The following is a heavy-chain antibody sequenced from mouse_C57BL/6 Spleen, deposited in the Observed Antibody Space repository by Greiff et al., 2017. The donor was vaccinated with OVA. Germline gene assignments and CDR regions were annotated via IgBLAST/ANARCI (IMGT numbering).Heavy chain of an antibody. CDR2: IRNKANNHAT. J-gene: IGHJ1*03. D-gene: IGHD2-4*01. Sequence: EVQLQQSGGGLVQPGGSMKLSCAASGFTFSDAWMDWVRQSPEKGLEWVAEIRNKANNHATYYAESVKGRFTISRDDSKSSVYLQMNSLRAEDTGIYYCTRRGYDYDWYFDVWGTGTTVTVSS. CDR1: GFTFSDAW. V-gene: IGHV6-6*01. CDR3: TRRGYDYDWYFDV.